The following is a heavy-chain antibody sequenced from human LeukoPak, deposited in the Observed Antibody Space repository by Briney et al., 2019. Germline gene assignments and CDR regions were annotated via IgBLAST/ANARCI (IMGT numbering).Heavy chain of an antibody. D-gene: IGHD3-22*01. CDR1: GYTFTSYA. CDR2: INAGNGNT. V-gene: IGHV1-3*01. Sequence: ASEKVSCKASGYTFTSYAMHWVRQAPGQRLEWMGWINAGNGNTKYSQKFQGRVTITRDTSASTAYMELSSLRSEDTAVYYCASDDSSGYYYVYWGQGTLVTVSS. J-gene: IGHJ4*02. CDR3: ASDDSSGYYYVY.